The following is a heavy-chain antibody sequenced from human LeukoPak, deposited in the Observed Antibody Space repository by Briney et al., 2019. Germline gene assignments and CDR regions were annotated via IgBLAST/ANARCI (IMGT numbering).Heavy chain of an antibody. D-gene: IGHD3-9*01. CDR3: ANRYFDWLLWGLAFDI. CDR2: IYYSGST. Sequence: SETLSLTCTVSGGSISSSTYYWGWIRQSPGKGLEWMGTIYYSGSTYYNPSLKSRVTISVDTSKNQFSLKLSSVTAADTAVYYCANRYFDWLLWGLAFDIWGQGTMVTVSS. J-gene: IGHJ3*02. CDR1: GGSISSSTYY. V-gene: IGHV4-39*01.